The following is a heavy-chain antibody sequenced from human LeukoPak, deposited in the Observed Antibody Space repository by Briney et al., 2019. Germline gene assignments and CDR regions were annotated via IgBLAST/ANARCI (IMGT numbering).Heavy chain of an antibody. V-gene: IGHV3-30*02. CDR1: GFTFSSYS. CDR2: IRYDGSNK. Sequence: GGSLRLSCAASGFTFSSYSMNWVRQAPGKGLEWVAFIRYDGSNKYYADSVKGRFTISRDNSKNTLYLQMNSLRAEDTAVYYCAKDESRWEPHYFDYWGQGTLVTVSS. CDR3: AKDESRWEPHYFDY. D-gene: IGHD1-26*01. J-gene: IGHJ4*02.